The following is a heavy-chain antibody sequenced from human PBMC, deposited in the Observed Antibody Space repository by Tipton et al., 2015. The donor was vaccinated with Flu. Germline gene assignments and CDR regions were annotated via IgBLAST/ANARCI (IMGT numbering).Heavy chain of an antibody. Sequence: SLRLSCVVSGFTVSSNYMTWVRQAPGKGLEWVSVIYSGGSTKYADSVKGRFTISRDNSKNTLYLQMNSLRAEDTAVYYCARGRGYCVTTTCLLPFDFLGQGTLVTVSS. CDR1: GFTVSSNY. CDR3: ARGRGYCVTTTCLLPFDF. CDR2: IYSGGST. D-gene: IGHD2-2*01. J-gene: IGHJ4*02. V-gene: IGHV3-53*01.